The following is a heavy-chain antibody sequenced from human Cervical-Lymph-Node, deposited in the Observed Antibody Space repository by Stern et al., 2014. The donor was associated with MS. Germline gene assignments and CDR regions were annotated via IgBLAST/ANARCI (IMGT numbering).Heavy chain of an antibody. CDR3: ARSDYGDYDY. CDR1: GYTFTNYD. D-gene: IGHD4-17*01. J-gene: IGHJ4*02. Sequence: VQLGESGAEVKKPGASVKVSCKASGYTFTNYDINWVRQATGQGLEWMGWMNPNSGNTGYAQKFQGRVTMTRDTSINTAYMELSSLTSEDTAVYYCARSDYGDYDYWGQGTLVTVSS. V-gene: IGHV1-8*01. CDR2: MNPNSGNT.